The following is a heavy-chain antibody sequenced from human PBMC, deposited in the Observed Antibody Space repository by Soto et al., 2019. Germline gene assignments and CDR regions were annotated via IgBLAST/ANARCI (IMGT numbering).Heavy chain of an antibody. CDR3: ARALYYDFWSGYYPTAGKGQNYYYMDV. D-gene: IGHD3-3*01. J-gene: IGHJ6*03. V-gene: IGHV4-34*01. CDR1: GGSFSGYY. CDR2: INHSGST. Sequence: SETLSLTCAVYGGSFSGYYWSWIRQPPGKGLEWIGEINHSGSTNYNPSLKSRVTISVDTSKNQFSLKLSSVTAADTAVYYCARALYYDFWSGYYPTAGKGQNYYYMDVWAKGPRSPSP.